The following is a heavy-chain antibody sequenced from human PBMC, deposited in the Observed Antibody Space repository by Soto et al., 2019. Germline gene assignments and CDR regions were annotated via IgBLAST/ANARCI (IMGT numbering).Heavy chain of an antibody. D-gene: IGHD3-22*01. J-gene: IGHJ4*02. Sequence: QVPLVQSGAEVKKPGASVKVSCKASGYTFSSYGISWVRQAPGQGLEWMGWISAYNDNTNYAQKLQGRVTMTTDISTSTAYMELRSLRSDDTAVYYCARDRPNFYYDSSGYLYFGYWGQGTLVTVSS. CDR2: ISAYNDNT. V-gene: IGHV1-18*01. CDR3: ARDRPNFYYDSSGYLYFGY. CDR1: GYTFSSYG.